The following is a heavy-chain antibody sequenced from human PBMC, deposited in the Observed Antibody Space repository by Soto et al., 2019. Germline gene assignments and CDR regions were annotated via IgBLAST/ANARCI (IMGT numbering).Heavy chain of an antibody. J-gene: IGHJ5*02. V-gene: IGHV4-38-2*01. D-gene: IGHD2-21*02. Sequence: PSETLSLTCAVSGYSIRNGYYWGWIRQPPGKGLEWIGTIYHSGSTYYNPSLKSRVTISVDASENHFSLKLSSATAADTAVYYCARVGPYCGGDCYYPPPWGQGTLVTVSS. CDR2: IYHSGST. CDR3: ARVGPYCGGDCYYPPP. CDR1: GYSIRNGYY.